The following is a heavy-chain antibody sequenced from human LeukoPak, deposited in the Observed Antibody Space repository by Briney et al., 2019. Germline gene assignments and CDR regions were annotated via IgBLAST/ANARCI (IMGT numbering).Heavy chain of an antibody. CDR2: IYYSGST. CDR1: GGSISSYY. V-gene: IGHV4-59*08. J-gene: IGHJ4*02. CDR3: ARQVYYYDLLDY. D-gene: IGHD3-22*01. Sequence: SETLSLTCTVSGGSISSYYWSWIRQPPGKGLEWIGYIYYSGSTNYNPSLKSRVTISVDTSKNQFSLKLGSVTAADTAVYYCARQVYYYDLLDYWGQGTLVTVSS.